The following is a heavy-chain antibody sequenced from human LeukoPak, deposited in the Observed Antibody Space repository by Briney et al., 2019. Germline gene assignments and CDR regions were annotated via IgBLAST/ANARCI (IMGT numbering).Heavy chain of an antibody. D-gene: IGHD1-26*01. CDR2: ISGRGDTI. Sequence: GGSLRLSCAASGFTFSTYAMSWVRQAPGMGLEWVSAISGRGDTIFYADPVKGRFTVSRDNSKNTLYLQVNSLRAEDTAVYYCAKDLVGATLRLDFDYWGQGTLVTVSS. J-gene: IGHJ4*02. CDR3: AKDLVGATLRLDFDY. CDR1: GFTFSTYA. V-gene: IGHV3-23*01.